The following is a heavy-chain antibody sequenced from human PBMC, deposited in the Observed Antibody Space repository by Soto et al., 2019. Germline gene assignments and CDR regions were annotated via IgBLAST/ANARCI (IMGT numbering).Heavy chain of an antibody. CDR2: ISGSGGST. D-gene: IGHD3-3*01. Sequence: GGSLRLSCAASGFTFSSHAMSWVRQAPGKGLEWVSAISGSGGSTYYADSVKGRFTISRDNSKNTLYLQMNSLRAEDTAVYYCAKEFRYYDFCIGHLDYWGHGTLVTVS. J-gene: IGHJ4*01. CDR1: GFTFSSHA. CDR3: AKEFRYYDFCIGHLDY. V-gene: IGHV3-23*01.